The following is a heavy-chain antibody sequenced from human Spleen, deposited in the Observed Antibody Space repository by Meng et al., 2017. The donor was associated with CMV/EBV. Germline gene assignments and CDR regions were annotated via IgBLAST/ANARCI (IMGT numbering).Heavy chain of an antibody. J-gene: IGHJ4*02. V-gene: IGHV4-4*02. CDR1: GASISNNNW. Sequence: GSLRLSCAVSGASISNNNWWTWVRQTPGKGLEWIGEIYRSGTTNYNPSLKSRVTISVDKSKNHFSLNLRSVTAADTAVYYCARATGTGVNYWGQGTLVTVSS. CDR2: IYRSGTT. CDR3: ARATGTGVNY. D-gene: IGHD6-13*01.